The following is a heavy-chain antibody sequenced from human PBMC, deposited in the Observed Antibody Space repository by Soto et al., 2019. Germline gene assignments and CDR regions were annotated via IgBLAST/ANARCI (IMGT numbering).Heavy chain of an antibody. Sequence: QVQLVESGGGVVQPGRSLRLSCAASGFTFSSYAMHWVRQAPGKGLEWVAVISYDGSNKYYAGSVKGRFTISRDNSKKTLYRQMSSLSAADTAVYYCARAPYCGGDCYTGTGAGWFDPWGQGTLVTVSS. V-gene: IGHV3-30-3*01. CDR3: ARAPYCGGDCYTGTGAGWFDP. CDR2: ISYDGSNK. CDR1: GFTFSSYA. D-gene: IGHD2-21*02. J-gene: IGHJ5*02.